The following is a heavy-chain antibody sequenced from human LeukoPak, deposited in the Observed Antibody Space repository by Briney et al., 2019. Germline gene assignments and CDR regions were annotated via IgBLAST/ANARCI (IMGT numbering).Heavy chain of an antibody. V-gene: IGHV1-69*13. CDR3: ARDLGFGYFDY. D-gene: IGHD3-16*01. CDR2: IIPIFGSA. J-gene: IGHJ4*02. CDR1: GGTFSNYA. Sequence: ASVKVSCKASGGTFSNYAINWVRQAPGQGLEWMGGIIPIFGSANYAQKFQGRVTITADESTSTAYMELSSLSSDDTAVYYCARDLGFGYFDYWGQGTLVTVSS.